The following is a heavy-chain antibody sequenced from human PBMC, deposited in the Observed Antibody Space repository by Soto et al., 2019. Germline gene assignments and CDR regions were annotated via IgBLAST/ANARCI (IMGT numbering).Heavy chain of an antibody. V-gene: IGHV1-69*06. CDR1: GGTFSSYA. CDR3: PRGRRGSGSYTPPLDY. CDR2: IIPIFGTA. Sequence: QMQLVQSGAEVKKPGSSVKVSCKASGGTFSSYAISWVRQAPGQGLEWMGGIIPIFGTANYAQKFQGRVTITADKSTSTAYMELSSLRSEDTAVYYCPRGRRGSGSYTPPLDYWGQGTLVTVSS. D-gene: IGHD3-10*01. J-gene: IGHJ4*02.